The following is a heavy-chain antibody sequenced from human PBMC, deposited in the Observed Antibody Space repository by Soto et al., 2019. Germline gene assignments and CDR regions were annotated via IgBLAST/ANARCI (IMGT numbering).Heavy chain of an antibody. D-gene: IGHD1-7*01. CDR3: LKRVSGNYDY. CDR1: GFTFSSYD. V-gene: IGHV3-64*01. J-gene: IGHJ4*02. Sequence: EVQLAESGGGMVQPGGSLRLSCVASGFTFSSYDMHWVRQAPGKGLEYVSSISSNGGTTYYGNSVKGRFTISRDNSKNTLYLLIGSLRSEDMPLLYCLKRVSGNYDYWGQGTLVTVSS. CDR2: ISSNGGTT.